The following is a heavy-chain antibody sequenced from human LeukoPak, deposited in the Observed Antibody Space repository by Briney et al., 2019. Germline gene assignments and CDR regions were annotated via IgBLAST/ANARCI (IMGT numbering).Heavy chain of an antibody. Sequence: GGSLRLSCAASGFTFSSYAMSWVRQAPGKGLEWVSAISGSGGSTYYADSVKGRFTISRDSSKNTLYLQMNSLRAEDTAVYYCAKGYCSSTCCYALYYFYYWVRGSMVTLS. D-gene: IGHD2-2*01. J-gene: IGHJ4*02. CDR1: GFTFSSYA. V-gene: IGHV3-23*01. CDR3: AKGYCSSTCCYALYYFYY. CDR2: ISGSGGST.